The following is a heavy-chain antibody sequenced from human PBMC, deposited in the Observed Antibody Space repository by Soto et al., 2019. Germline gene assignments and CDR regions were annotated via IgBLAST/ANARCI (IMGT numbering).Heavy chain of an antibody. CDR2: IWYDGSNE. CDR3: ASNPGIAAAGILS. Sequence: QVQLVESGGGVVQPGRSLRLSCAASGFTFSSYGRHWVRQAPGKGLEWVAVIWYDGSNEYYADSVKGRFIISRDNSKNTLYLQMNSLRAEDTALYYCASNPGIAAAGILSWGQGTLVTVSS. CDR1: GFTFSSYG. J-gene: IGHJ4*02. V-gene: IGHV3-33*01. D-gene: IGHD6-13*01.